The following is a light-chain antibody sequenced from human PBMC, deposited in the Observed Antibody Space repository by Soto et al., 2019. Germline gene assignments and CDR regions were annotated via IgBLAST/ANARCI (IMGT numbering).Light chain of an antibody. Sequence: DIQMTQPPSTLSASVGDRVTIICRASQSISSWLAWYQQKPGKAPKLLIYKASSLESGVPSRFGGSGSGTEFTFTISSLQPDDFATYYCQQYNSFSHTFGRGTKLEI. CDR2: KAS. J-gene: IGKJ2*01. CDR3: QQYNSFSHT. CDR1: QSISSW. V-gene: IGKV1-5*03.